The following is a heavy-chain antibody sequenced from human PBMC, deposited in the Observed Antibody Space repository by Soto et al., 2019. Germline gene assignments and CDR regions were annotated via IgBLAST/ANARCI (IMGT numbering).Heavy chain of an antibody. CDR1: GVTFGDYA. D-gene: IGHD6-19*01. V-gene: IGHV3-9*01. J-gene: IGHJ4*02. Sequence: GGSLRLSCAASGVTFGDYAMQWVRQAPGKGLEWVSAISWNSGSIDYADSVKGRFTISRDNAKNSLYLQMNSLRAEDTALYYCAKSHTTSGWYVTTDYWGQGTRVPVPS. CDR2: ISWNSGSI. CDR3: AKSHTTSGWYVTTDY.